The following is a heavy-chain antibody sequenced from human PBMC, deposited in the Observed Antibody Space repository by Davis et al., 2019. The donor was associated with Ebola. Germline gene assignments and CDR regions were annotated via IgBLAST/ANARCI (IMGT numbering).Heavy chain of an antibody. CDR2: IYYSGST. V-gene: IGHV4-61*01. Sequence: PGGSLRLSCTVSGGSVSSGSYYWSWIRQPPGKGLEWIGYIYYSGSTNYNPSLKSRVTISVDTSKNQFSLKLSSVTAADTAVYYCARDLMTTTFVGYYYYGIDVWGQGTTVTVSS. D-gene: IGHD5-24*01. CDR3: ARDLMTTTFVGYYYYGIDV. J-gene: IGHJ6*02. CDR1: GGSVSSGSYY.